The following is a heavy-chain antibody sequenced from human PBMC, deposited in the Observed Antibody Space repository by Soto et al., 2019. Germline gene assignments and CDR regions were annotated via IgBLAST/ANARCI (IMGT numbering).Heavy chain of an antibody. Sequence: GALRVSGAASGFTVNTYAMNWVRQAPGKGLEWVSSISSGRDYIHYADSVRGRFSISRDNAKNSLFLQMNSLRAEDTAVYYCTSSYNWYEAWGHGTLVTVSS. J-gene: IGHJ5*01. V-gene: IGHV3-21*01. D-gene: IGHD1-1*01. CDR1: GFTVNTYA. CDR2: ISSGRDYI. CDR3: TSSYNWYEA.